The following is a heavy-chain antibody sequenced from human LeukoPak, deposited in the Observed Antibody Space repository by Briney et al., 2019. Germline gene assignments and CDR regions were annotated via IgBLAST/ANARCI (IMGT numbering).Heavy chain of an antibody. CDR2: IIPIFGTA. CDR3: ARGKVVPDALWNHAFDV. Sequence: PAASVKVSCKASGGTFSSYAISWVRQAPGQGLEWMGGIIPIFGTANYAESFKGRVAFTADESTSTVYMELSSLRSEDTAVYYCARGKVVPDALWNHAFDVWGQGAMVTVSS. J-gene: IGHJ3*01. D-gene: IGHD2-2*01. CDR1: GGTFSSYA. V-gene: IGHV1-69*01.